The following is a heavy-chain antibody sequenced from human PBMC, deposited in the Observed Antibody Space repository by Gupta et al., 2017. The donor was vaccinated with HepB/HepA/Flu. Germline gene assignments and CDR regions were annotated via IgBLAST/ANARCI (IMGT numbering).Heavy chain of an antibody. V-gene: IGHV5-51*01. J-gene: IGHJ4*02. Sequence: EVQLVQSGAEVKKPGESLKISCKASGYSFTNYWLVWVRQMPGKGLEWMGIINPSDSDSRYSPSFQGQVTISADKSISTAYLQWSSLKASDTAIYYCARRNYFDSRCYYLPYDYWGQGTLVTVS. CDR1: GYSFTNYW. CDR3: ARRNYFDSRCYYLPYDY. CDR2: INPSDSDS. D-gene: IGHD3-22*01.